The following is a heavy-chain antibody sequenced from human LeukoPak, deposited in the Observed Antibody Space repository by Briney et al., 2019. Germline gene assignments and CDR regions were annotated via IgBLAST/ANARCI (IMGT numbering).Heavy chain of an antibody. V-gene: IGHV4-39*01. Sequence: PSETLSLTCTVSGGSISSSSYYWGWIRQPPGKGLEWIGSIYYSGSTYYNPSLKSRVTISVDTSKNQFSLKLSSVTAADTAVYYCARRFWGSYRPLYYFDYWGQGTLVTVSS. CDR2: IYYSGST. CDR3: ARRFWGSYRPLYYFDY. D-gene: IGHD3-16*02. CDR1: GGSISSSSYY. J-gene: IGHJ4*02.